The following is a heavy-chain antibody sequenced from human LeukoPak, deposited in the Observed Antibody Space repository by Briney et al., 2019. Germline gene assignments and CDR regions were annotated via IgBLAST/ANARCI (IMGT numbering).Heavy chain of an antibody. CDR1: AYTFTSYA. D-gene: IGHD1/OR15-1a*01. CDR3: ARQDNWNIIDY. V-gene: IGHV1-3*01. J-gene: IGHJ4*02. CDR2: INAGNGNT. Sequence: ASVKVSCKASAYTFTSYAMHWVRQAPGQRLEWMGWINAGNGNTKYSQKFQGRVTITRDTSASTAYMELSSLRSEDTAVYYCARQDNWNIIDYWGQGTLVTVSS.